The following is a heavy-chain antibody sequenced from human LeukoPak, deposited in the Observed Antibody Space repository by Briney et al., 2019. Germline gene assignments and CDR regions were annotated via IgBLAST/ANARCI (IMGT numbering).Heavy chain of an antibody. J-gene: IGHJ5*02. D-gene: IGHD3-22*01. CDR1: GGSISSGSYY. CDR3: ARGQYYYDSSGYYYVGYWFDP. V-gene: IGHV4-61*02. CDR2: IYTSGST. Sequence: SETLSLTCTVSGGSISSGSYYWSWIRQPAGKGLEWIGRIYTSGSTNYNPSLKSRVTISVDTSKNQFSLKLSSVTAADTAVYYCARGQYYYDSSGYYYVGYWFDPWGQGTLVTVSS.